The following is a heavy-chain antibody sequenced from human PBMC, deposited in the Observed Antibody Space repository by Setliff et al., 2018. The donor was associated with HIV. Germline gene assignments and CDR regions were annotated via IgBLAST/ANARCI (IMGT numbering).Heavy chain of an antibody. CDR2: IYYSGST. V-gene: IGHV4-39*01. D-gene: IGHD3-16*01. CDR3: ARRKGGYGLDV. J-gene: IGHJ6*02. Sequence: SETLSLTCTVSGGSISSNNYYWGWIRQPPGKGLEWIASIYYSGSTYYNPSLKSRITIWVDMSKNQFSLKLTSVTAADTAVYYCARRKGGYGLDVWGQGTTVTVSS. CDR1: GGSISSNNYY.